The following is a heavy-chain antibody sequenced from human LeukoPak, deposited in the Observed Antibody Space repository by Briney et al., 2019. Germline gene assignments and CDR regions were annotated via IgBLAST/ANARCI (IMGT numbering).Heavy chain of an antibody. CDR2: IIPIFGTA. CDR1: GGTFRSYA. J-gene: IGHJ6*03. V-gene: IGHV1-69*13. D-gene: IGHD6-19*01. Sequence: SVRVSCKVSGGTFRSYAISWVRQAPGQGLEWMGGIIPIFGTANYAQKFQGRVTITADESTSTAYMELSSLRSEDTAVYYCASTYSSGYYYYYMDVWGKGTTVTVSS. CDR3: ASTYSSGYYYYYMDV.